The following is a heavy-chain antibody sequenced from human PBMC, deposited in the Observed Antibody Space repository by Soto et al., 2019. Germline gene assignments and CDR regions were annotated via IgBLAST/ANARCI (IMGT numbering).Heavy chain of an antibody. Sequence: PGGSLRLSCAASGFTFDDYAMHWVRQAPGKGLEWVSLISWDGGSTYYADSVKGRFTISRDNSKNSLYLQMNSLRAEDTALYYCAKGISYDFWSPPGSYYYYGMDVWGQGTTVTVSS. CDR1: GFTFDDYA. J-gene: IGHJ6*02. V-gene: IGHV3-43D*04. D-gene: IGHD3-3*01. CDR2: ISWDGGST. CDR3: AKGISYDFWSPPGSYYYYGMDV.